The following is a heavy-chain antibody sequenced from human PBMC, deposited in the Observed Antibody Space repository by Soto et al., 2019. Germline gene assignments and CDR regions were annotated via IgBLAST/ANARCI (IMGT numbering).Heavy chain of an antibody. J-gene: IGHJ4*02. D-gene: IGHD4-17*01. CDR1: GFTFSSYA. CDR3: AKGYYGDYQYYFDY. V-gene: IGHV3-23*01. CDR2: ISGSGGST. Sequence: VGSLRLSCAASGFTFSSYAMSWVRQAPGKGLEWVSAISGSGGSTYYADSVKGRFTISRDNSKNTLYLQMNSLRAEDTAVYYCAKGYYGDYQYYFDYWGQGTLVTVSS.